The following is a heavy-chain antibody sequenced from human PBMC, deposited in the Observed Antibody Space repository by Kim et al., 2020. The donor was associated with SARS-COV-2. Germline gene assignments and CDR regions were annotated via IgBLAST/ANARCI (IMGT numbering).Heavy chain of an antibody. D-gene: IGHD1-26*01. CDR3: AKDEGFIVGARGPIDY. V-gene: IGHV3-30*02. Sequence: SVKGRFTISRDNSKNTLYLQMNSLRAEDTAVYYGAKDEGFIVGARGPIDYWGQGTLVTVSS. J-gene: IGHJ4*02.